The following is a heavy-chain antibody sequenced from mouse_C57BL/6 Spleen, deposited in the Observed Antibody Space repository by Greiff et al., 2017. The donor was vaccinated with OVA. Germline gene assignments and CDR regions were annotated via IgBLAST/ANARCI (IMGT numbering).Heavy chain of an antibody. J-gene: IGHJ2*01. V-gene: IGHV1-81*01. CDR3: ARETAQATYFDY. Sequence: VQRVESGAELARPGASVKLSCKASGYTFTSYGISWVKQRTGQGLEWIGEIYPRSGNTYYNEKFKGKATLTADKSSSTAYMELRSLTSEDSAVYFCARETAQATYFDYWGQGTTLTVSS. CDR2: IYPRSGNT. CDR1: GYTFTSYG. D-gene: IGHD3-2*02.